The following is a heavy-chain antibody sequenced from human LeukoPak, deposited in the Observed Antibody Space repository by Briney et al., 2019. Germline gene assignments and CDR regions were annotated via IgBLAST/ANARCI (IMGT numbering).Heavy chain of an antibody. V-gene: IGHV3-21*01. J-gene: IGHJ6*02. CDR1: GFTFSSYS. Sequence: GGSLRLSCAASGFTFSSYSMNWVRQAPGKGLEGVSSISSSSSYMYYADSVKGRFTISRDNAKNSLYLQMNSLRAEDTAVYYCARDDGDPEDRYCSSTSCYTPYYYGMDVWGQGTTVTVSS. CDR3: ARDDGDPEDRYCSSTSCYTPYYYGMDV. D-gene: IGHD2-2*02. CDR2: ISSSSSYM.